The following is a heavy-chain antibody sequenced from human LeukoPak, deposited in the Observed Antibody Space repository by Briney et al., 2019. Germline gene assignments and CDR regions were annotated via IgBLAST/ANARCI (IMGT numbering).Heavy chain of an antibody. CDR2: INHSGST. CDR1: GYTFSSYW. J-gene: IGHJ6*03. Sequence: PGGSLRLSCAASGYTFSSYWMHWIRQPPGKGLEWIGEINHSGSTNYNPSLKSRVTISVDTSKNQFSLKLSSVTAADTAVYYCARHRKLHCSSTSCHLSIYYYYYYMDVWGKGTTVTVSS. CDR3: ARHRKLHCSSTSCHLSIYYYYYYMDV. V-gene: IGHV4-34*01. D-gene: IGHD2-2*01.